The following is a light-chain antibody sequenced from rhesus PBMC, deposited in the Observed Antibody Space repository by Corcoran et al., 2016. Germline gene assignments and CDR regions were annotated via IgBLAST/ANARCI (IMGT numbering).Light chain of an antibody. CDR2: EVS. Sequence: DVVMTQSPLSLPITPGQPASISCRSSQSLVHSNGNTYLSWYQQKPGQPPRRLIYEVSTRDSGVPDRSSGSGAGTDFTPKISRVEAEDVGVYYCGQGTNVPPLTFGGGTKVEIK. CDR3: GQGTNVPPLT. J-gene: IGKJ4*01. V-gene: IGKV2-65*01. CDR1: QSLVHSNGNTY.